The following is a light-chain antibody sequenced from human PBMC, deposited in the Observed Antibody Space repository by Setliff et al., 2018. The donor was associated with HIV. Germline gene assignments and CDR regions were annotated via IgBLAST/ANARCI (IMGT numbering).Light chain of an antibody. CDR3: CSYASSQTYV. V-gene: IGLV2-23*02. J-gene: IGLJ1*01. Sequence: QSALAQPASVSGSPGQSITISCTGTSSDAGSFSLVSWYQQEPGKAPKLIIYEVTKRPSGISDRFSGSKSGNTASLSISGLQTEDEADYYCCSYASSQTYVFGIGTKVTVL. CDR2: EVT. CDR1: SSDAGSFSL.